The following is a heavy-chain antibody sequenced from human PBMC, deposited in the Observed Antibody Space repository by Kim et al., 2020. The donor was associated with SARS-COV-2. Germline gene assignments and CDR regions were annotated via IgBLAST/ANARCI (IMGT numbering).Heavy chain of an antibody. V-gene: IGHV3-64D*06. D-gene: IGHD5-18*01. CDR1: GFTFSNYA. J-gene: IGHJ4*02. Sequence: GGSLRLSCSASGFTFSNYAMHWVRQAPGKGLEYVSAIGSNGVSTHYADSVKDRFTIYRDNSKNTLYIQMSSLRPEDMAVYYCVKDLLSGYSYGYLDYWGPGGLVTVSS. CDR3: VKDLLSGYSYGYLDY. CDR2: IGSNGVST.